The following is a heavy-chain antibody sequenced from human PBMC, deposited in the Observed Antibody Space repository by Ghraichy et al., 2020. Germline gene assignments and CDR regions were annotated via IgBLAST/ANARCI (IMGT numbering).Heavy chain of an antibody. CDR1: GGSIPTYKYY. CDR3: ARGLDAYKTCY. Sequence: SQTLSLTCTVSGGSIPTYKYYWSWIRQPPGKGLEWLGYIHSTGSTIYNPSLMGRVTISQDTSKKEVSLTLTSVTAADTSVYYCARGLDAYKTCYWGQGALVIVSA. D-gene: IGHD5-24*01. CDR2: IHSTGST. J-gene: IGHJ4*02. V-gene: IGHV4-59*01.